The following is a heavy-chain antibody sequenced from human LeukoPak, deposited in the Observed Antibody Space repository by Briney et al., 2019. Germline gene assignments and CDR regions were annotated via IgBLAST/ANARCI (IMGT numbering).Heavy chain of an antibody. CDR3: ALAPNSNWFDF. J-gene: IGHJ5*01. V-gene: IGHV4-59*03. CDR1: GDSTSNFY. D-gene: IGHD2-8*01. CDR2: IHYSGSS. Sequence: XETLSLTCTVSGDSTSNFYWNWIRQSPGKGLEWIGNIHYSGSSVYNPSLKSRGTISIDPSRRQFFLNLNSVTAADTAVYFCALAPNSNWFDFWGPGTLVTVSS.